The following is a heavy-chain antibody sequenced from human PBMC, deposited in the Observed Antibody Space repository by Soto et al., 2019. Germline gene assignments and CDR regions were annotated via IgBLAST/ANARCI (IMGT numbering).Heavy chain of an antibody. Sequence: SETLSLTCNMSGDSYSISTYSWSWIRQPPGKALQWIGFIYQSWVTSYNPSLASRVSISLDRSNNQCSLKLKSVTAADTAVYFCAGMPYTSGLMFDPWGPGTLVTVSS. J-gene: IGHJ5*02. V-gene: IGHV4-30-2*01. D-gene: IGHD6-19*01. CDR1: GDSYSISTYS. CDR3: AGMPYTSGLMFDP. CDR2: IYQSWVT.